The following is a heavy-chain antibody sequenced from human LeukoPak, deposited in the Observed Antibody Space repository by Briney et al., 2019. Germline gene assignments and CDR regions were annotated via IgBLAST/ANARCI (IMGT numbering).Heavy chain of an antibody. V-gene: IGHV4-59*01. J-gene: IGHJ4*02. CDR2: IYYSGST. D-gene: IGHD3-22*01. CDR1: GGSISSYY. Sequence: PSETLSLTCTVSGGSISSYYWSWIRQPPGKGLEWIGYIYYSGSTNYNPSLKSRVTISVDTSKNQFSLKVSSVTAADTAVYYCARGAGYDSSGYYYFDYWGQGALVTVSS. CDR3: ARGAGYDSSGYYYFDY.